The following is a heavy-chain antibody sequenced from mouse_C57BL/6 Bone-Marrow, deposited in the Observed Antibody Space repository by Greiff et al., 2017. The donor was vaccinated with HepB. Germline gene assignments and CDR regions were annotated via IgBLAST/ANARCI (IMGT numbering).Heavy chain of an antibody. CDR3: ARRWPYAMDY. CDR1: GYAFSSYW. Sequence: VQGVESGAELVKPGASVKISCKASGYAFSSYWMNWVKQRPGKGLEWIGQIYPGDGDTNYNGKFKGKATLTADKSSSTAYMQLSSLTSEDSAVYFCARRWPYAMDYWGQGTSVTVSS. D-gene: IGHD2-3*01. J-gene: IGHJ4*01. V-gene: IGHV1-80*01. CDR2: IYPGDGDT.